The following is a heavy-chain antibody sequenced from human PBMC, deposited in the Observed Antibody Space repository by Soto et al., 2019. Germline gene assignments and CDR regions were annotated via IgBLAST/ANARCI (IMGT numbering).Heavy chain of an antibody. CDR2: ISWNSGSI. CDR1: GFTFDDYA. CDR3: ASVFHCDSSGCYSSAY. D-gene: IGHD3-22*01. Sequence: GGSLRLSCAASGFTFDDYAMHWVRQAPGKGLEWVSGISWNSGSIGYADSVKGRFTISRDNAKNSLYLQMNSLRAEDTALYYCASVFHCDSSGCYSSAYWARGXLVPVPS. J-gene: IGHJ4*02. V-gene: IGHV3-9*01.